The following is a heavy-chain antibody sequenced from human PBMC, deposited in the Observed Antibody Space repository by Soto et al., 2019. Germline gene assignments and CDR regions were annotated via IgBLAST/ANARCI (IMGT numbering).Heavy chain of an antibody. CDR2: ISYDGSNK. J-gene: IGHJ4*02. CDR3: ARDGGYSGYDRATDY. V-gene: IGHV3-30-3*01. CDR1: GFTFSSYA. Sequence: GGSLRLSCAASGFTFSSYAMHWVRQAPGKGLEWVAVISYDGSNKYYADSVKGRFTISRDNSKNTLYLQMNSLRAEDTAVYYCARDGGYSGYDRATDYWGQGTLVTVSS. D-gene: IGHD5-12*01.